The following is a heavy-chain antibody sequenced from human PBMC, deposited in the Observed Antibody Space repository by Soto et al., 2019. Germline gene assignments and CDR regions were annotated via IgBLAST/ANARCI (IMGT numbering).Heavy chain of an antibody. CDR2: ISSSSSYI. J-gene: IGHJ5*02. CDR1: GFTFSSYS. V-gene: IGHV3-21*01. CDR3: ARGNSFYCSSTSCSRWWFDP. D-gene: IGHD2-2*01. Sequence: GGSLRLSCAASGFTFSSYSMNWVRQAPGKGLEWVSSISSSSSYIYYADSVKGRFTISRDNAKNSLYPQMNSLRAEDTAVYYCARGNSFYCSSTSCSRWWFDPWGQGTLVTVSS.